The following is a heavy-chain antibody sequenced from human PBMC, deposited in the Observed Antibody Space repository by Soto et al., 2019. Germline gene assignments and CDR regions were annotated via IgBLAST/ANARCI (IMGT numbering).Heavy chain of an antibody. CDR2: FDPEDGET. D-gene: IGHD1-26*01. CDR1: GYTLTELS. V-gene: IGHV1-24*01. Sequence: ASVKVSCKVSGYTLTELSMHWVRQAPGKGLEWVGGFDPEDGETIYAQKFQGRVTMTEDTSTDTAYMELSSLRSEDTAVYYCTTVSESYYSVDYWGQGTLVTVSS. J-gene: IGHJ4*02. CDR3: TTVSESYYSVDY.